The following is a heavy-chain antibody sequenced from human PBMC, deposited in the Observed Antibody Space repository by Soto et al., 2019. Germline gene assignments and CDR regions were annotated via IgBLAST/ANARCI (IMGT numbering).Heavy chain of an antibody. Sequence: EVQLVESGGGLVQPGGSLRLSCAASGFTVSSNYMSWVRQAPGKGLEWVSVIYSGGSTYYADSVKGRFTISRDNSKNTLYLQMNSLRAEDTAVYYCARDVRVKEDYYYYGMDVWGQGTTVTVSS. CDR3: ARDVRVKEDYYYYGMDV. CDR2: IYSGGST. J-gene: IGHJ6*02. V-gene: IGHV3-66*01. D-gene: IGHD2-21*01. CDR1: GFTVSSNY.